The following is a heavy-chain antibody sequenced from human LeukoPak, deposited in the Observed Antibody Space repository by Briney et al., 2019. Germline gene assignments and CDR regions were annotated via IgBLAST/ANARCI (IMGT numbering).Heavy chain of an antibody. CDR2: MNPNSGNT. D-gene: IGHD3-10*01. CDR3: ARDPYYYGSGTYCSEYYFDY. Sequence: GASVKVSCKASGYTFTSYDINWVRQATGQGLEWMGWMNPNSGNTGYAQKFQGRVTMTRNTSISTAYMELSSLYSEDTAVYYCARDPYYYGSGTYCSEYYFDYWGQGTLVTVSS. CDR1: GYTFTSYD. V-gene: IGHV1-8*01. J-gene: IGHJ4*02.